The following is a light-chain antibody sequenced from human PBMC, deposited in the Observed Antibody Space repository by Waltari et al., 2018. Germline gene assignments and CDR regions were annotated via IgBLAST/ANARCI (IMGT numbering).Light chain of an antibody. CDR1: QSVSRN. Sequence: EVVMTQSPATLSVSPGESVTLSCRASQSVSRNVVWYQQRPARAPRPLIYAASTRATDTPARFSGSGSGTEFSLTISRLQSEDFAVYYCQQFNDWPRTFGQGTRVEIK. CDR3: QQFNDWPRT. J-gene: IGKJ1*01. CDR2: AAS. V-gene: IGKV3-15*01.